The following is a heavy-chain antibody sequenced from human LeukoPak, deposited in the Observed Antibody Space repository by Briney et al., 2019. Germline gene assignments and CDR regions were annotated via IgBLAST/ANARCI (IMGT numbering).Heavy chain of an antibody. Sequence: GGSLRLSCVASGFTFSNHAMTWVRQAPGKGLEWVAIINGDGGATVSPDSVKGRFTISRHSSKSTVFLQMNSLRDDDTAVYYCAKGMGAHCDGGCHSRILDHWGQGTLVTVSS. CDR3: AKGMGAHCDGGCHSRILDH. J-gene: IGHJ4*02. V-gene: IGHV3-23*01. D-gene: IGHD2-21*02. CDR1: GFTFSNHA. CDR2: INGDGGAT.